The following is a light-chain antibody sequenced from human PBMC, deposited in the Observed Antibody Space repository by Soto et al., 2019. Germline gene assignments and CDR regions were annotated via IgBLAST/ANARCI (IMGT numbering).Light chain of an antibody. Sequence: QSALTQPASVSGSPGQSITISCTGTSSDIGGYNYVSWYQQHPCKAPKLMIYEVSNRPSGVSNRFSGSKSGNTASLTISGLQAEDEADYYCSSYTTTYTPLYVFGTGTKVTVL. CDR3: SSYTTTYTPLYV. V-gene: IGLV2-14*01. CDR1: SSDIGGYNY. CDR2: EVS. J-gene: IGLJ1*01.